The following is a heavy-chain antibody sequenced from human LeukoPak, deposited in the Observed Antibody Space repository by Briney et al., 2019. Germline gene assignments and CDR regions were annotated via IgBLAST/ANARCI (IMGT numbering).Heavy chain of an antibody. CDR3: ASRPTSKRWLAVFGF. D-gene: IGHD6-19*01. J-gene: IGHJ4*02. CDR1: GFTVSSNF. V-gene: IGHV3-66*01. Sequence: GGSLRLSCAASGFTVSSNFMSWVRQAPGRGLEWVSVIYSGGDTYYADSVKGRFTISRDNSKNTVFLQMNSLRAEDTALYYCASRPTSKRWLAVFGFWGRGTLVTVSS. CDR2: IYSGGDT.